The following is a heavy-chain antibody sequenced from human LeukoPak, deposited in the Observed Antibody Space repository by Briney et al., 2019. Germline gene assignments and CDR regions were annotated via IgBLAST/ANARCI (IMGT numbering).Heavy chain of an antibody. J-gene: IGHJ4*02. CDR2: VDPADGET. CDR3: ATGIAVAGIPYYFDY. D-gene: IGHD6-19*01. V-gene: IGHV1-69-2*01. Sequence: GATVKISCKVSGYTFTDYYMHWVQQAPGKGLEWMGLVDPADGETIYAEKFQGRVTITADTSTDTAYMELSSLRSEDTAVYYCATGIAVAGIPYYFDYWGQGTLVTVSS. CDR1: GYTFTDYY.